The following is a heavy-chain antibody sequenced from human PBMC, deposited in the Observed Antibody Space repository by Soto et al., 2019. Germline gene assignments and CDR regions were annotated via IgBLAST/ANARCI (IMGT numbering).Heavy chain of an antibody. D-gene: IGHD3-22*01. V-gene: IGHV5-10-1*01. CDR3: ARQIYDSDTGPNFQYYFDS. J-gene: IGHJ4*02. CDR1: GYSFAGYW. CDR2: IDPSDSQT. Sequence: GESLKISCKGSGYSFAGYWITWVRQKPGKGLEWMGRIDPSDSQTYYSPSFRGHVTISATKSIATVFLQWSSLRASDTAMYYCARQIYDSDTGPNFQYYFDSWGQGTPVTVSS.